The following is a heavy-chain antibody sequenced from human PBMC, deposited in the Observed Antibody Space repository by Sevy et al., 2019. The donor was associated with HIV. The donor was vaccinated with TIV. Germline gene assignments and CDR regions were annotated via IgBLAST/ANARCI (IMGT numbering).Heavy chain of an antibody. Sequence: SETLSLTCTVSGGSISGYYWSWIRQPPGKGLEWIGYIYYSGSTNYNPSLKSRVTISVDMSKNQFSLRLSSVAAADTAVYYCARYYCPNGVSNGFDYWGLGTLVTVSS. D-gene: IGHD2-8*01. J-gene: IGHJ4*02. CDR3: ARYYCPNGVSNGFDY. CDR2: IYYSGST. V-gene: IGHV4-59*01. CDR1: GGSISGYY.